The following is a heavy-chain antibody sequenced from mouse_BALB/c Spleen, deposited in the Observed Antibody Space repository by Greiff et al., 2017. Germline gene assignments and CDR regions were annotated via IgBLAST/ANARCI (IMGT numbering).Heavy chain of an antibody. V-gene: IGHV2-9*02. CDR3: ARKLLLYAMDY. CDR1: GFSLTSYG. J-gene: IGHJ4*01. D-gene: IGHD1-1*01. CDR2: IWAGGST. Sequence: QVQLKESGPGLVAPSQSLSITCTVSGFSLTSYGVHWVRQPPGKGLEWLGVIWAGGSTNYNSALMSRLSISKDNSKSQVFLKMNSLQTDDTAMYYCARKLLLYAMDYWGQGTSVTVSS.